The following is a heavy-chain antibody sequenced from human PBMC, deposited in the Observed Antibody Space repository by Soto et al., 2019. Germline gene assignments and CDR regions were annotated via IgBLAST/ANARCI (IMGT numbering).Heavy chain of an antibody. V-gene: IGHV3-23*01. CDR2: ISNSFSDGNT. Sequence: GSLRLSCAASGFTFSKFAMNWVRQAPGKGLEWVSAISNSFSDGNTHYADSVKGRFTVSRHNDKNTVFLEMNGLRADDTAVYYCAKVFSPEGGNYFDSWGQGTQVTVSS. CDR3: AKVFSPEGGNYFDS. CDR1: GFTFSKFA. J-gene: IGHJ4*02.